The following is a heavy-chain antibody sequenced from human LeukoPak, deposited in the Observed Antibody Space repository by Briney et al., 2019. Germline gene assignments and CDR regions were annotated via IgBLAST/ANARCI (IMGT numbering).Heavy chain of an antibody. CDR2: IIPIFGTA. V-gene: IGHV1-69*05. CDR3: ATKSDRFLEWKYYYMDV. CDR1: GGTFSSYA. D-gene: IGHD3-3*01. Sequence: SVKVSCKASGGTFSSYAISWVRQASGQGLEWMGGIIPIFGTANYAQKFQGRVTITTDESTSTAYMELSSLRSEDTAVYYCATKSDRFLEWKYYYMDVWGKGTTVTVSS. J-gene: IGHJ6*03.